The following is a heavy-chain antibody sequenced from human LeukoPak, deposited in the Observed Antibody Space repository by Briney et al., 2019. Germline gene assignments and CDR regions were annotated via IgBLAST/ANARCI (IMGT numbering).Heavy chain of an antibody. CDR1: GFTFSSYA. Sequence: GGSLRLSCAASGFTFSSYAMSWVRQAPGKGLEWVSAISGSGGSTYYADSVKGRFTISRDNSKNTLYLQMNSLRAEDTAVYYCAKVWGLDTAMVYYYYYGMDVWGQGTTVTVSS. J-gene: IGHJ6*02. CDR3: AKVWGLDTAMVYYYYYGMDV. V-gene: IGHV3-23*01. CDR2: ISGSGGST. D-gene: IGHD5-18*01.